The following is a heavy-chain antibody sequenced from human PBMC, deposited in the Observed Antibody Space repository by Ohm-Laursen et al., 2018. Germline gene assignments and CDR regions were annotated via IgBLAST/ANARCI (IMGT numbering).Heavy chain of an antibody. CDR1: GFTFDDYA. CDR3: ARGGKTQKRDFDY. D-gene: IGHD3-10*01. J-gene: IGHJ4*02. CDR2: ISWNSGSI. Sequence: SLRLSCTATGFTFDDYAMHWVRQAPGKGLEWVSGISWNSGSIGYADSVKGRFTISRDNAKNSLYLQMNSLRAEDTAVYYCARGGKTQKRDFDYWGQGTLVTVSS. V-gene: IGHV3-9*01.